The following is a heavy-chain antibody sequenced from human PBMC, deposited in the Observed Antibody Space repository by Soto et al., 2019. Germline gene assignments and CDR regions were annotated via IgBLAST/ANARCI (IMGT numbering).Heavy chain of an antibody. V-gene: IGHV4-30-4*01. CDR2: IYYSGST. CDR3: ARSSQRITMVRGVIIEPYFDY. Sequence: SETLSRTCTVSGGSISSGDYYWSWIRQPPGKGLEWIGYIYYSGSTYYNPSLKSRVTISVDTSKNQFSLKLSSVTAADTAVYYCARSSQRITMVRGVIIEPYFDYWGQGTLVTVSS. J-gene: IGHJ4*02. D-gene: IGHD3-10*01. CDR1: GGSISSGDYY.